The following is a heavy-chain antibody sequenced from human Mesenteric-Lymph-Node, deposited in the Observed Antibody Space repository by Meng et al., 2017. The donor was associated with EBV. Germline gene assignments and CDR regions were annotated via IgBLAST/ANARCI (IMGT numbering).Heavy chain of an antibody. CDR3: ARGATSVFDL. CDR2: TYYRSKWNN. CDR1: GDSVSSSRAA. V-gene: IGHV6-1*01. J-gene: IGHJ2*01. Sequence: QLQLQQSGPGLVKPSQTFSLTCVLPGDSVSSSRAAWTWIRQSPSNGLEWLGRTYYRSKWNNDYAVFVKSRIPINPDTSKNQFSLQLNSVTPEDTAVYSCARGATSVFDLWGRGTLVTVSS.